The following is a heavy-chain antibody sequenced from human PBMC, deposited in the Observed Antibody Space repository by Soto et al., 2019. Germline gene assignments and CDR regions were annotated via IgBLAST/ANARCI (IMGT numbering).Heavy chain of an antibody. Sequence: QITLKESGPTLVKPTQTLTLTCTFSGFSLSTSGVGVGWIRQPPGKALEWLALIYWDDDKRYSPSLKSRLTITKDTSKNQVVLTMTNMDPVDTATYYCAQGQEASYSGYDLIDAFDIWGQGTMVTVSS. V-gene: IGHV2-5*02. J-gene: IGHJ3*02. D-gene: IGHD5-12*01. CDR3: AQGQEASYSGYDLIDAFDI. CDR1: GFSLSTSGVG. CDR2: IYWDDDK.